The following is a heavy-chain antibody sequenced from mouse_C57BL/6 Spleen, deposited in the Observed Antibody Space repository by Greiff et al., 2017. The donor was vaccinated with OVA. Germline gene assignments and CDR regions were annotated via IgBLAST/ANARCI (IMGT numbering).Heavy chain of an antibody. CDR3: AGYDYDVDY. D-gene: IGHD2-4*01. V-gene: IGHV1-82*01. CDR1: GYAFSSSW. Sequence: VMLVESGPELVKPGASVKISCKASGYAFSSSWMNWVKQRPGKGLEWIGRIYPGDGDTNYNGKFKGKATLTADKSSSTAYMQLSSLTSEDSAVYFCAGYDYDVDYWGQGTTLTVSS. CDR2: IYPGDGDT. J-gene: IGHJ2*01.